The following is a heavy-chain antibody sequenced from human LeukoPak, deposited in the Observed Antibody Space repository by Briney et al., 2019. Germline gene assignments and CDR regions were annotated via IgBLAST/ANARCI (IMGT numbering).Heavy chain of an antibody. CDR1: GGSFIGYY. CDR3: ARGVKIARIPSVWGSYRQGDAFDI. CDR2: INHSGST. J-gene: IGHJ3*02. D-gene: IGHD3-16*02. V-gene: IGHV4-34*01. Sequence: PSETLSLTCAVYGGSFIGYYWSWIRQPPGKGLEWIGEINHSGSTNYNPSLKSRVTISVDTSKNQFSLKLSSVTAADTAVYYCARGVKIARIPSVWGSYRQGDAFDIWGQGTMVTVSS.